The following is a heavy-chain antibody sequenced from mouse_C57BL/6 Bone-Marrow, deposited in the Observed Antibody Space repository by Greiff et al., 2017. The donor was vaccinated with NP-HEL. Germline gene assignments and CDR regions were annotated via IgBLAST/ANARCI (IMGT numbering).Heavy chain of an antibody. CDR1: GFNIKDDY. Sequence: EVQLQQSGAELVRPGASVKLSCTASGFNIKDDYMHWVKQRPEQGLEWIGWIDPENGDPEYASKFQGKATITADTSSNTAYLHLSSLTSEDTAVYYCTTCSSWFAYWGQGTLVTVSA. CDR2: IDPENGDP. CDR3: TTCSSWFAY. V-gene: IGHV14-4*01. J-gene: IGHJ3*01. D-gene: IGHD1-1*01.